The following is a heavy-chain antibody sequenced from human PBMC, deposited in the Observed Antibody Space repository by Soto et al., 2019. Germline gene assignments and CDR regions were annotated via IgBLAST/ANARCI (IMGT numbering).Heavy chain of an antibody. CDR1: GGSISTSRSY. J-gene: IGHJ4*02. CDR2: IFYSGST. V-gene: IGHV4-39*01. CDR3: ARLLLYPAFDY. D-gene: IGHD2-2*02. Sequence: TSETLSLTCSGSGGSISTSRSYWAWIRQPPGKGLEWLANIFYSGSTFYNPSLKSRVTISVDTSKNQFSLKLSSVTAADTAVYYCARLLLYPAFDYWGQGTLVTVSS.